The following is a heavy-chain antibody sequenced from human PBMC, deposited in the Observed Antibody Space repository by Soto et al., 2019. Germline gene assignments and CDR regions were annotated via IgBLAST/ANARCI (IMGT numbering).Heavy chain of an antibody. CDR1: VGSISGGGNS. CDR2: MFYSGTT. CDR3: ARGGYSGSTFSFEQ. V-gene: IGHV4-30-2*01. D-gene: IGHD5-12*01. J-gene: IGHJ4*02. Sequence: PSETLSLTCAFSVGSISGGGNSCSWIRRPPGKALEWIGYMFYSGTTYYNPSLRSRVSMSADRSKNQISLRLRSVTAADTAVYFCARGGYSGSTFSFEQWGQGTLVIVSS.